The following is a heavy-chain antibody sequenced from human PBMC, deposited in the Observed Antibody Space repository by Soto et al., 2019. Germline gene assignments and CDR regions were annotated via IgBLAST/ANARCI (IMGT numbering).Heavy chain of an antibody. CDR2: IYYSGST. CDR3: ARHVDLPYSSSSCFDY. D-gene: IGHD6-6*01. Sequence: QLQLQESGPGLVKPSETLSLTCTVSGGSISSSSYYWGWIRQPPGKGLEWIGSIYYSGSTYYNPSLKSRVTISVDTSKNQFPLKLSSVTAADTAVYYCARHVDLPYSSSSCFDYWGQGTLVTVSS. V-gene: IGHV4-39*01. CDR1: GGSISSSSYY. J-gene: IGHJ4*02.